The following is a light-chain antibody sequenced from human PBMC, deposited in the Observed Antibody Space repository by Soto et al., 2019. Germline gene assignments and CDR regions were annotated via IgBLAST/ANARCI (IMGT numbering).Light chain of an antibody. Sequence: QSALTQPASVSGSPGQSITISCTGTSRDVGDYNYVSWYQQHPGKAPKLIIYEVSNRPSGVSNRFSGSKSGNTASLTISGLQAGDEADYYCCSYTSTSARVFGTGTKLTVL. CDR3: CSYTSTSARV. J-gene: IGLJ1*01. CDR2: EVS. CDR1: SRDVGDYNY. V-gene: IGLV2-14*01.